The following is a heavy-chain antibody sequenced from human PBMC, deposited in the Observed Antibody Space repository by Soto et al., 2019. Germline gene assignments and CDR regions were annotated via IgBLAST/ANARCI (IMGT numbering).Heavy chain of an antibody. CDR1: GYTFTGYY. Sequence: ASLKVSCKASGYTFTGYYMHWVLQAPGQGLEWMGWINPNSGGTNYAQKFQGRVTMTRDTSISTAYMELSRLRSDDTAVYYCARKGGWWLFPPDYWGQGXLVTVYS. CDR2: INPNSGGT. V-gene: IGHV1-2*02. CDR3: ARKGGWWLFPPDY. J-gene: IGHJ4*02. D-gene: IGHD2-21*01.